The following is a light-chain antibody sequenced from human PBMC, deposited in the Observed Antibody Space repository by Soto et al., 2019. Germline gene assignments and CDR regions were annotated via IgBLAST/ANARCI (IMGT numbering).Light chain of an antibody. V-gene: IGLV1-44*01. Sequence: QSVLTQPPSASGTPGQRVTISCSGSSSNIGSNTVNWYQQLPGTAPKLLIYSDYQRPSGVPDRFSGSRSGTSASLAISGLQSEDEADYYCAAWDDSLNGQVFGGGTQLTVL. J-gene: IGLJ2*01. CDR2: SDY. CDR3: AAWDDSLNGQV. CDR1: SSNIGSNT.